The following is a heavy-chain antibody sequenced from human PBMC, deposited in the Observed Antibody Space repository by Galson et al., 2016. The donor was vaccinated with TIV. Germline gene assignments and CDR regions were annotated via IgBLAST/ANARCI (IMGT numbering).Heavy chain of an antibody. Sequence: SVKVSCKASGVTFSYFAFSWVRQAPGQGLEWMGGIVPMFGTTNYAQKFQGRVTISADESTTTAYLELSSLGSEDTAVYYCAGGRGIYDSSGYFLFDHWGQGTLVTVSS. D-gene: IGHD3-22*01. CDR1: GVTFSYFA. V-gene: IGHV1-69*13. CDR3: AGGRGIYDSSGYFLFDH. J-gene: IGHJ5*02. CDR2: IVPMFGTT.